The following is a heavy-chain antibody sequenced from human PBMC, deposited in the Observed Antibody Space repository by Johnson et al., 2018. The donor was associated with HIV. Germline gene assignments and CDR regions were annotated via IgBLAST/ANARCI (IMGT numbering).Heavy chain of an antibody. CDR3: ARSSTVVTPHDI. Sequence: VQLLESGGGVVQPGGSLRLSCAASGFTFSSYVMHWVRQAPGKGLEWVAFISYAGSNKYYADSVKGRSTISSDNYKNTLYLQMNSLRAEDTAVYYCARSSTVVTPHDIWGQGTMVTVSS. D-gene: IGHD4-23*01. J-gene: IGHJ3*02. V-gene: IGHV3-30*04. CDR2: ISYAGSNK. CDR1: GFTFSSYV.